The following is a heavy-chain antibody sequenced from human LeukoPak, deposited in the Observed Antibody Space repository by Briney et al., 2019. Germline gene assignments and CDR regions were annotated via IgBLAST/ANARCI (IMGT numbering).Heavy chain of an antibody. CDR3: ARAEYSSSSALIHY. D-gene: IGHD6-6*01. CDR1: GYTFTGYY. Sequence: GASVKVSRKASGYTFTGYYMHWVRQAPGQGLEWMGWINPDSGGTNYAQKFQGRVTMTRDTSISTAYMELSRLRSDDTAVYYCARAEYSSSSALIHYWGQGTLVTVSS. V-gene: IGHV1-2*02. CDR2: INPDSGGT. J-gene: IGHJ4*02.